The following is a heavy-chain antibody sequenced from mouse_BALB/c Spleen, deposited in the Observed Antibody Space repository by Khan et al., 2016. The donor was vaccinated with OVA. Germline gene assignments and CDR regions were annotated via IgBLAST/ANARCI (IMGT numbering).Heavy chain of an antibody. Sequence: EVQLQESGPGLVKPSQSLSLTCTVTGYSITSDYAWNWIRQFPGNKLEWMGYITYSGITSYHPSLKSRISISRDTSKNQFFLQLNSVTSEDTATYVCGSRGVWGAGTTVTVSS. CDR3: GSRGV. CDR2: ITYSGIT. CDR1: GYSITSDYA. V-gene: IGHV3-2*02. J-gene: IGHJ1*01.